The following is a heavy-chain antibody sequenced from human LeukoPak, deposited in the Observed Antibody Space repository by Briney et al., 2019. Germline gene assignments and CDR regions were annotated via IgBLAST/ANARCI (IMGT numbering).Heavy chain of an antibody. V-gene: IGHV3-66*01. D-gene: IGHD6-19*01. Sequence: GGSLRLSCAASGFSVSGHYMSWVRQAPGKGLEWVSVLYSGGDAYYADSVKGRFTISRDTSKKTLYLQMNGLRAEDTAVYYCARGNTGYSSAWGRDFDYWGQGTLVTVSS. CDR2: LYSGGDA. CDR3: ARGNTGYSSAWGRDFDY. CDR1: GFSVSGHY. J-gene: IGHJ4*02.